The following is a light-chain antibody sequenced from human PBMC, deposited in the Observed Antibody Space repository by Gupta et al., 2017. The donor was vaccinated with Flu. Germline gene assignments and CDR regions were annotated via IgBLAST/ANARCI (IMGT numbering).Light chain of an antibody. V-gene: IGKV3-15*01. CDR1: QSVSSN. CDR2: GAP. J-gene: IGKJ1*01. CDR3: QQYNNWPGT. Sequence: AEGTTLSCRASQSVSSNLAWYQQRPGQAPRLLIYGAPTRATGIPARFSGSGSGTEFTLTISSLQSEDVAVYYCQQYNNWPGTLGQGTKVEIK.